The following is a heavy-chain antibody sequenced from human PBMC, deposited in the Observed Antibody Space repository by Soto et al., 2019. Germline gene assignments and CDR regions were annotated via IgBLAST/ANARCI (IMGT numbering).Heavy chain of an antibody. Sequence: QVQLQESGPGLVKPSQTLSLTCTVSGGSIRSGGYYWCWIRQHPGKGLEWIGYIYYSGSTYYNPSLKSRVTISVVTSKNQFSLKLSSVTAAATAVYYCTNTVTRRNWFDPWGQGTLVTVSS. CDR1: GGSIRSGGYY. D-gene: IGHD4-17*01. V-gene: IGHV4-31*03. CDR2: IYYSGST. J-gene: IGHJ5*02. CDR3: TNTVTRRNWFDP.